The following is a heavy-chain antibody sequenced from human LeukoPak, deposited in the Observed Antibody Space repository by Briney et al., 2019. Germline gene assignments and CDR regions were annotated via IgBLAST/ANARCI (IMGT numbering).Heavy chain of an antibody. V-gene: IGHV3-23*01. Sequence: PGGSLRLSCAASGFTFSSYAMSWVRQAPGKGLEWVSAISGSGGSTFYADSVKGRFTISRDNSKNTLYLQMNSLRAEDTAVYYCAKGFSGGWHAGAFDIWGQGTMVTVSS. D-gene: IGHD6-19*01. CDR2: ISGSGGST. J-gene: IGHJ3*02. CDR1: GFTFSSYA. CDR3: AKGFSGGWHAGAFDI.